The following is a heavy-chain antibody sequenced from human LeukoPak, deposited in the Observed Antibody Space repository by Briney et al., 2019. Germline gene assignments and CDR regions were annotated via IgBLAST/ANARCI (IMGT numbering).Heavy chain of an antibody. Sequence: SQTLSLTCTVSGGSISSSSYYWGWIRQPPGKGLEWIGSVYYSGSTYYNPSLKSRVTISVDTSKNQFSLKVSSVTATDTAVYYCARLLVVEGFDFWGQGTLVTVSS. CDR1: GGSISSSSYY. CDR2: VYYSGST. V-gene: IGHV4-39*01. CDR3: ARLLVVEGFDF. D-gene: IGHD2-2*01. J-gene: IGHJ4*02.